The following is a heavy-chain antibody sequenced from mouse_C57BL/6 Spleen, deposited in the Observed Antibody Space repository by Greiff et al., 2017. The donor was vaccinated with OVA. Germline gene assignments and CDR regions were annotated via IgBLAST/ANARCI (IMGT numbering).Heavy chain of an antibody. CDR3: AREGDYGSSQFAY. Sequence: QVQLKQPGAELVRPGSSVKLSCKASGYTFTSYWMHWVKQRPIQGLEWIGNIDPSDSETHYNQKFKDKATLTVDKSSSTAYMQLSSLTSEDSAVYYCAREGDYGSSQFAYWGQGTLVTVSA. D-gene: IGHD1-1*01. CDR1: GYTFTSYW. V-gene: IGHV1-52*01. CDR2: IDPSDSET. J-gene: IGHJ3*01.